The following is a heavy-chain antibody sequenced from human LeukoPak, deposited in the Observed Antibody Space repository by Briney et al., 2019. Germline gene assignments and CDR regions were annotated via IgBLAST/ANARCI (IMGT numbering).Heavy chain of an antibody. Sequence: ASVKVSCKASGYTFTSYGISWVRQAPGQGLEWMGWISAYNGNTNYAQKLQGRVTMTTDTSTSTAYMELRSLRSDDTAVYYCARDVAHPLYCTYGVCYPWYFDLWGRGTLVTVSS. CDR1: GYTFTSYG. CDR2: ISAYNGNT. CDR3: ARDVAHPLYCTYGVCYPWYFDL. J-gene: IGHJ2*01. V-gene: IGHV1-18*01. D-gene: IGHD2-8*01.